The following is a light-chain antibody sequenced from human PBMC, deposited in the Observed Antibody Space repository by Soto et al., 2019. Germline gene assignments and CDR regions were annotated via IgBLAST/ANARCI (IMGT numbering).Light chain of an antibody. CDR2: AAS. V-gene: IGKV1-9*01. J-gene: IGKJ4*02. Sequence: IQLTQSPSSLSASVGDSVTITCRASQDISSHLAWYQQKPGKAPKVLIYAASTLESGIPSRFSGSGSGTDFTLTISSLQAEDFANYGCPQVTSFLPLPLGGGTTVDIK. CDR1: QDISSH. CDR3: PQVTSFLPLP.